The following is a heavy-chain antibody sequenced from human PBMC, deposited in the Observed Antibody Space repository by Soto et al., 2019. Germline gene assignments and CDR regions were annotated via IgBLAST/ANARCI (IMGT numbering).Heavy chain of an antibody. J-gene: IGHJ4*02. Sequence: QVQLVESGGGVVQPGTSLRLSCVGSGFTFRSYVIHWVRQAPGKGLEWVALTSYDGSNNFYGDSVKGRFTISRDNSRNTVELQMDSVRLEDTALYYCARWGTTGGLDVCGQGTLVSVSS. D-gene: IGHD3-16*01. CDR2: TSYDGSNN. CDR3: ARWGTTGGLDV. CDR1: GFTFRSYV. V-gene: IGHV3-33*05.